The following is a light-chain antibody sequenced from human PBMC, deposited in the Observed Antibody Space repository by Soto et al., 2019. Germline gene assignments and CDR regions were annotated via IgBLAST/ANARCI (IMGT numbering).Light chain of an antibody. CDR3: QQYNSYSWT. CDR2: ETS. CDR1: QSVNRW. J-gene: IGKJ1*01. Sequence: DIQMTQSPSTLSASLSERENLXCRASQSVNRWLAWYQQKPGKAPKLLIYETSSLESGVPSRFGGSGSGTEFTLTISSLQPDDFAIYYCQQYNSYSWTFGQGTKVDIK. V-gene: IGKV1-5*03.